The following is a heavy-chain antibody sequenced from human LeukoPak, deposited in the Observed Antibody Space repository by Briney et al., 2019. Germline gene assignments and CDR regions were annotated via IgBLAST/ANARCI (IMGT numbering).Heavy chain of an antibody. J-gene: IGHJ4*02. D-gene: IGHD3-10*01. V-gene: IGHV4-59*08. Sequence: SETLSLTCTVSGGSISNYYWSWIRQPPGKGLEWIGYIYYSGSTNYNPSLKSRVTISVDTSKNQFSLKLNSVTAADTAVYYCARRAYGSGSFNRYYFDYWGQGTLVAVSS. CDR2: IYYSGST. CDR1: GGSISNYY. CDR3: ARRAYGSGSFNRYYFDY.